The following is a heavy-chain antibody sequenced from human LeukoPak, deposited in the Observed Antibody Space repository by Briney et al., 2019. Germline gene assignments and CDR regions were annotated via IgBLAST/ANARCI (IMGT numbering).Heavy chain of an antibody. V-gene: IGHV4-59*01. Sequence: ASETLSLTCTVSGGSISSYYWSWIRQPPGKGLEWIGYIYYSGTTNYNPSLKSRVTISVDTSKNQFSLKLSSVTAADTAVYYCARGVYIAAAQHGYWGQGTLVTVSS. D-gene: IGHD6-13*01. J-gene: IGHJ4*02. CDR3: ARGVYIAAAQHGY. CDR1: GGSISSYY. CDR2: IYYSGTT.